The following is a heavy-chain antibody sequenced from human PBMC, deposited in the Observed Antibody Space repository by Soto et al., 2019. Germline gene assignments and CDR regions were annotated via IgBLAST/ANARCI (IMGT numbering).Heavy chain of an antibody. Sequence: GGSLRLSCAASGFTFSSYGMHWVRQAPGKGLEWVAVIWYDGSNKYYADSVKGRFTISRDNSKNTLYLQMNSLRAEDTAVYYCAGDIGARIQLCLPNGMDVWGQGTTVTVSS. J-gene: IGHJ6*02. V-gene: IGHV3-33*01. CDR2: IWYDGSNK. CDR3: AGDIGARIQLCLPNGMDV. CDR1: GFTFSSYG. D-gene: IGHD5-18*01.